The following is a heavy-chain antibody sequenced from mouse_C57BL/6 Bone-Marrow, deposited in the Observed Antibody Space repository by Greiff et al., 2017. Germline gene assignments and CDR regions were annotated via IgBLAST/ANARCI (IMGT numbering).Heavy chain of an antibody. CDR3: TARVGGYFDV. D-gene: IGHD1-1*01. V-gene: IGHV6-3*01. CDR2: IRLKSDNYAT. J-gene: IGHJ1*03. Sequence: EVQRVESGGGLVQPGGSMKLSCVASGFTFSNYWMNWVRQSPEKGLEWVAQIRLKSDNYATHYAESVKGRFTISRDDSKSSVYLQMNNLRAEDTGIYYCTARVGGYFDVWGTGTTVTVSS. CDR1: GFTFSNYW.